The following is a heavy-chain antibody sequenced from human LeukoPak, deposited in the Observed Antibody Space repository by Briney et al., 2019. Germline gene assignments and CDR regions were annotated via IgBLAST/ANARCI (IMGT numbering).Heavy chain of an antibody. D-gene: IGHD3-22*01. J-gene: IGHJ4*02. CDR1: GYTFTSYD. CDR3: ARDFTDSSGYYSLGY. Sequence: ASVKVSCKASGYTFTSYDTNWVRQATGQGLEWMGWINPNSGGTNYAQKFQGRVTMTRDTSISTAYMELSRLRSDDTAVYYCARDFTDSSGYYSLGYWGQGTLVTVSS. V-gene: IGHV1-2*02. CDR2: INPNSGGT.